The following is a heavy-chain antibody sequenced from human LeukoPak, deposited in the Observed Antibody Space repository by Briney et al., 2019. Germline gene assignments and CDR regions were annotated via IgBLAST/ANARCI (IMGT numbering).Heavy chain of an antibody. CDR3: ARDGEWELPGIDY. CDR1: GFTFSSYE. CDR2: ISSSGSTI. J-gene: IGHJ4*02. V-gene: IGHV3-48*03. D-gene: IGHD1-26*01. Sequence: GGSLRLSCAASGFTFSSYEMNWVRQAPGKGLEWVSYISSSGSTIYYADSVKGRFTISRDNAKNSLYLQMKSLRAEDTAVYYCARDGEWELPGIDYWGQGTLVTVSS.